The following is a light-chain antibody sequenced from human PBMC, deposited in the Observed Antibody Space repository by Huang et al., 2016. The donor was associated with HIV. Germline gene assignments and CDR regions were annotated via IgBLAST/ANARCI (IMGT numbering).Light chain of an antibody. CDR1: KGISSY. J-gene: IGKJ1*01. CDR2: AAS. CDR3: QQYYSYPPWT. Sequence: AIRMTQSPSSLSASTGDRVTITCRASKGISSYLAWYQQKPGKAPNLRIYAASTLQSGVPSRVSGSGSGTDFTLTISCLQSEDFATYYCQQYYSYPPWTFGQGTKVEIK. V-gene: IGKV1-8*01.